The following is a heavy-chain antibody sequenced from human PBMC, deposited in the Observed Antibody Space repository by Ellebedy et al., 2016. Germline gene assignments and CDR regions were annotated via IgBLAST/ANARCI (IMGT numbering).Heavy chain of an antibody. CDR2: ISGSGGST. V-gene: IGHV3-23*01. Sequence: GGSLRLSCAASGFTFSSYAMSWVRQAPGKGLEWVSAISGSGGSTYYADSVKGRFTISRDNSKNTLYLQMNSLRAEDTAVYYCAKAGRGDSSGYTLYYFDYWGQGTLVTVSS. J-gene: IGHJ4*02. CDR3: AKAGRGDSSGYTLYYFDY. D-gene: IGHD3-22*01. CDR1: GFTFSSYA.